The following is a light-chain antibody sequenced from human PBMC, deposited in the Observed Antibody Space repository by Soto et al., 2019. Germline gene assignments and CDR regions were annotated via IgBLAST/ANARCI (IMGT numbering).Light chain of an antibody. CDR1: QSVSTS. CDR3: QQRSDWLT. Sequence: EIVLTQSPATLSLSPGEGATLSCRASQSVSTSLAWYQQKPGQAPRLLIYGASRRAAGIPGRFSGSGSGTDFTLPISSLEPEDFAVYYCQQRSDWLTFGGGTKVEIK. J-gene: IGKJ4*01. V-gene: IGKV3-11*01. CDR2: GAS.